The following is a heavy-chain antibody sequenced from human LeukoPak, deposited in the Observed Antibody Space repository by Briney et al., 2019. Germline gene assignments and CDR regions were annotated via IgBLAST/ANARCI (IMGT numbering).Heavy chain of an antibody. Sequence: SETLSLTCAVYGGSFSGYYWSWIRQPPGKGLEWIGEINHSGSTNYNPSLKSRVTISVDTSKNQFSLKLSSVTAADTAVYYCARAKYYDYVWGSYRPGPNLDYWGQGTLVTVSS. J-gene: IGHJ4*02. V-gene: IGHV4-34*01. D-gene: IGHD3-16*02. CDR2: INHSGST. CDR1: GGSFSGYY. CDR3: ARAKYYDYVWGSYRPGPNLDY.